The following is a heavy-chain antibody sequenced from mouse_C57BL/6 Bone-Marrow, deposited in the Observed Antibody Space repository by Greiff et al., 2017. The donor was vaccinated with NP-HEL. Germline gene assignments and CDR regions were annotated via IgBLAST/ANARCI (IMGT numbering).Heavy chain of an antibody. CDR3: TTSLWPLFAY. V-gene: IGHV14-4*01. CDR2: IDPENGDT. J-gene: IGHJ3*01. Sequence: EVQLQQSGAELVRPGASVKLSCTASGFNIKDDYMHWVKQRPEQGLEWIGWIDPENGDTEYASKFQGKATITADTSSNTAYLQLSSLTSEDTAVYYCTTSLWPLFAYWGQGTLVAVSA. CDR1: GFNIKDDY. D-gene: IGHD6-1*01.